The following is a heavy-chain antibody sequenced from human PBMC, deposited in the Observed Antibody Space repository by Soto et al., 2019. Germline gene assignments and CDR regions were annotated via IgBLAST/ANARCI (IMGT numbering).Heavy chain of an antibody. J-gene: IGHJ4*02. D-gene: IGHD5-18*01. CDR2: ISYDGNNK. Sequence: GGSLRLSCAASGFTFSAYAIHWVRQAPGKGLEWVAVISYDGNNKLFADSVKGRFTVSRDNSKNTVDLQMNSLRPEDTAVYYCARGESGYTYGYTGDHWGQGTLVTVSS. V-gene: IGHV3-30-3*01. CDR1: GFTFSAYA. CDR3: ARGESGYTYGYTGDH.